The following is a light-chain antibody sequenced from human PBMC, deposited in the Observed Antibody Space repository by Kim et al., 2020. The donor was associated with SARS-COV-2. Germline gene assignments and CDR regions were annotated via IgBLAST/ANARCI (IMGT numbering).Light chain of an antibody. J-gene: IGKJ1*01. CDR1: RSISAY. Sequence: ACLGDRVTITCRASRSISAYLNWYQQKPGNAPKLVIYKASSLQSGVPPRFSASGSGTDFTLTLSSLQPEDLATYYCQQSYGFPWTFGQGTKVDIK. CDR2: KAS. CDR3: QQSYGFPWT. V-gene: IGKV1-39*01.